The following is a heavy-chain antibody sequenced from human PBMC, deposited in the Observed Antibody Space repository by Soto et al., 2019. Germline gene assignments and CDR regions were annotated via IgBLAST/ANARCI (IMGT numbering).Heavy chain of an antibody. CDR1: GFTFSNYA. J-gene: IGHJ5*02. V-gene: IGHV3-23*01. CDR3: AKSRTATTSCYGS. Sequence: VHLLESGGGLVQPGGSLRLSCAASGFTFSNYAMTWVRRAPGKGLEWVSSISASGGGTFYADSVKGRFIISRDSSKNTLYLQMNSLRVEDTAVYYCAKSRTATTSCYGSWGQGTLVTVSS. CDR2: ISASGGGT. D-gene: IGHD2-2*01.